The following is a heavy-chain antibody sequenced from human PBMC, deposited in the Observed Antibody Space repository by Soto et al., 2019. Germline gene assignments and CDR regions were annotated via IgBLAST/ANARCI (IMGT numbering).Heavy chain of an antibody. Sequence: LRLSCAASGFSFSRYNMHWVRQAPGKGLEWVALISYDADNKYYIDSVKGRFTISRDNSKNTVSLQMNSLRPEDTAVYYCAKIITAAGSAYWGQGTLVTVSS. V-gene: IGHV3-30*18. D-gene: IGHD6-13*01. CDR2: ISYDADNK. J-gene: IGHJ4*02. CDR3: AKIITAAGSAY. CDR1: GFSFSRYN.